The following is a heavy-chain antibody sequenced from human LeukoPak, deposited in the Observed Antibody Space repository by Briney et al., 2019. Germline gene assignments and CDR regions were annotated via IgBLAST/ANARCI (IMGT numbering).Heavy chain of an antibody. CDR3: ASEYYYDSSGYPAL. J-gene: IGHJ4*02. V-gene: IGHV3-48*04. CDR2: ISSSSSTI. CDR1: GFTFSSYS. D-gene: IGHD3-22*01. Sequence: GGSLRLSCAASGFTFSSYSMNWVRQAPGKGLEWVSYISSSSSTIYYADSVKGRFTISRDNAKNSLYLQMNSLRAEDTAVYYCASEYYYDSSGYPALWGQGTLVTVSS.